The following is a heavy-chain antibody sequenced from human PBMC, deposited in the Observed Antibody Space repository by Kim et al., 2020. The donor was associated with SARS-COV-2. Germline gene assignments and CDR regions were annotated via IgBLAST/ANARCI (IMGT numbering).Heavy chain of an antibody. CDR3: ARAVAGTGFDY. Sequence: SETLSLTCAVYGGSFSGYYWSWIRQPPGKGLEWIGEINHSGSTNYNPSLKSRVTISVDTSKNQFSLKLSSVTAADTAVYYCARAVAGTGFDYWGQGTLVTVSS. J-gene: IGHJ4*02. CDR2: INHSGST. V-gene: IGHV4-34*01. D-gene: IGHD6-19*01. CDR1: GGSFSGYY.